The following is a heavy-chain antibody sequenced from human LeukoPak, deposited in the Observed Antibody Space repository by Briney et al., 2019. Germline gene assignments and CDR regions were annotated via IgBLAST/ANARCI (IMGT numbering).Heavy chain of an antibody. D-gene: IGHD3-10*01. CDR1: GFTVSSNY. CDR2: IYRDGST. Sequence: GGSLRLSCAASGFTVSSNYMSWVRQAPGKGLEWVSVIYRDGSTYYADSVKGRFTISRENPKNTLYLQMNSLRAEDTAVYYCGRDVSGSGFNWFDPWGQGTLVTVSS. V-gene: IGHV3-53*01. CDR3: GRDVSGSGFNWFDP. J-gene: IGHJ5*02.